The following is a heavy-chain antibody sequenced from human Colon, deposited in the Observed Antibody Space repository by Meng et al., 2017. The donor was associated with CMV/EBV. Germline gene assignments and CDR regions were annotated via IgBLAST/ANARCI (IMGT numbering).Heavy chain of an antibody. CDR2: ISGSGNST. CDR3: AKEYCTSTSCNFDY. CDR1: GFTFSSYW. Sequence: GGSLRLSCAASGFTFSSYWMHWVRQAPGKGLEWVSAISGSGNSTYYADSVKGRFTISRDNSKNTLYLQMNSLRAEDTAVYYCAKEYCTSTSCNFDYWGQGTLVTVSS. J-gene: IGHJ4*02. V-gene: IGHV3-23*01. D-gene: IGHD2-2*01.